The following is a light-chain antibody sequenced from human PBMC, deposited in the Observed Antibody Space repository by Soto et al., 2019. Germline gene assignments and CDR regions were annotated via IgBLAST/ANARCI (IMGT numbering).Light chain of an antibody. V-gene: IGLV2-23*01. Sequence: QSALTQPASVSGSPGQSITISCTGTSSDVGSYNLVSWYQQHPGKAPKLMIYEGNERPSGVSNRFSGYKSGNTASLTISGLQAXXEADYYCCSYAGSSTWVFGGGTKL. J-gene: IGLJ3*02. CDR1: SSDVGSYNL. CDR2: EGN. CDR3: CSYAGSSTWV.